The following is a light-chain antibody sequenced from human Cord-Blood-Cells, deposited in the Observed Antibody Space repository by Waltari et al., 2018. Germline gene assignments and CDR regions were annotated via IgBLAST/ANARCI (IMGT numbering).Light chain of an antibody. CDR3: QKYNSAPA. J-gene: IGKJ4*01. V-gene: IGKV1-27*01. CDR2: AAS. Sequence: DIQMTQSPSSLSASVGDRVTITCRASQGISNYLAWYQQKPGKVPKLLIYAASTLQSGGPSRFSGSGSGTDFTLTISSLQPEDVATYYCQKYNSAPAFGGGTKVEIK. CDR1: QGISNY.